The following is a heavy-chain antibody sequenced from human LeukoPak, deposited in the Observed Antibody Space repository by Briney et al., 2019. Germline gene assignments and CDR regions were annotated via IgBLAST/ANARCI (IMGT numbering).Heavy chain of an antibody. CDR1: GFTFTSSA. Sequence: GTSVKVPCKASGFTFTSSAMQWVRQARGQRLEWIGWIVVGSGNTNYAQKFQERVTITSDMSTSTAYMELSSLRSEDTAVYYCASTDSLRYFDWLYESYFDYWGQGTLVTVSS. D-gene: IGHD3-9*01. J-gene: IGHJ4*02. V-gene: IGHV1-58*02. CDR2: IVVGSGNT. CDR3: ASTDSLRYFDWLYESYFDY.